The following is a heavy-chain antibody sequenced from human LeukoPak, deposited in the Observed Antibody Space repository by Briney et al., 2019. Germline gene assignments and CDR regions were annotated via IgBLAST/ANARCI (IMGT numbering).Heavy chain of an antibody. CDR3: ARPYSSGWYYFDY. CDR1: GYTFTSYY. V-gene: IGHV1-46*01. J-gene: IGHJ4*02. D-gene: IGHD6-19*01. CDR2: INPSGGST. Sequence: ASVKVSCKASGYTFTSYYMHWVRQAPGQGLEWMGIINPSGGSTSYAQKFQGRATMTRDMSTSTVYMELSSLRSEDTAVYYCARPYSSGWYYFDYWGQGTLVTVSS.